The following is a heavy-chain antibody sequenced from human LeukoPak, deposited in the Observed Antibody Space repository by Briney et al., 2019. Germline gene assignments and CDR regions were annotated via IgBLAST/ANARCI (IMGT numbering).Heavy chain of an antibody. V-gene: IGHV3-7*01. D-gene: IGHD1-26*01. CDR2: IKQDGSEK. CDR3: ARDQWWELPHFDY. Sequence: GGSLRLSCAASGXXXXSYXXSXXRQAXXXXXXXVANIKQDGSEKYYVDSVKGRFTISRDNAKNSLYLQMNSLRAEDTAVYYCARDQWWELPHFDYWGQGTLVTVSS. J-gene: IGHJ4*02. CDR1: GXXXXSYX.